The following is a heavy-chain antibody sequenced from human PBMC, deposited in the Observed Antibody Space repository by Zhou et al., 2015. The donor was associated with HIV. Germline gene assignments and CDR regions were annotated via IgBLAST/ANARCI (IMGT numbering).Heavy chain of an antibody. Sequence: QVQLVESGGGVVQPGRSLRLSCEVSGSMFNKYGMHWVRQAPGKGLEWVAHISYDGSLRWHADSVKGRFIISRDNSKSTLYLQMNSLRVEDTGVYYCAADLGHGYAMEVWGQGTTVTVSS. CDR2: ISYDGSLR. V-gene: IGHV3-30*03. J-gene: IGHJ6*02. D-gene: IGHD3-16*01. CDR3: AADLGHGYAMEV. CDR1: GSMFNKYG.